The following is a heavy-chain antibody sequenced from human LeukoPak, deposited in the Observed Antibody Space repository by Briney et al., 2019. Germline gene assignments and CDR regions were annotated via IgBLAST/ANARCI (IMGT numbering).Heavy chain of an antibody. V-gene: IGHV3-21*01. CDR3: ARERLLSANWFDP. D-gene: IGHD2-21*01. J-gene: IGHJ5*02. Sequence: GGSLRLSCVASGFTFSSYSMNWVRQAPGKGLEWVSSISSSSSYIYYADSVKGRFTISRDNAKNSLYLQMNSLRAEDTAVYYCARERLLSANWFDPWGQGTLVTVSS. CDR1: GFTFSSYS. CDR2: ISSSSSYI.